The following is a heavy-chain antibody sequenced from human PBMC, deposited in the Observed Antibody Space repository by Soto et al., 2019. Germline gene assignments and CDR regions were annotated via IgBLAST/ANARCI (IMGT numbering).Heavy chain of an antibody. CDR2: ISGSGSFT. J-gene: IGHJ4*02. CDR3: AKIPTGSGSSKFDY. CDR1: GFTFRTYA. D-gene: IGHD3-10*01. Sequence: SLRLSCAASGFTFRTYAMNWVRQAPGKGLEWISAISGSGSFTHYADSVRGRFTISRDNSQNQLYLQMNNLRGDDTAMYYCAKIPTGSGSSKFDYWGQGIQVTVSS. V-gene: IGHV3-23*01.